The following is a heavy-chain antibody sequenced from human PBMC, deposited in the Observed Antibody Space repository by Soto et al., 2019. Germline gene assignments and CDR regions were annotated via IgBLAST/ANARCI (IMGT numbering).Heavy chain of an antibody. CDR3: ARDRGFYYDSYGMDV. V-gene: IGHV4-30-2*01. CDR1: GGSITSGGYS. Sequence: QVQLQESGSGLVKPSQTLSLTCAVSGGSITSGGYSWSWIRQPPGKGLEWIGYIYYSGSTYYNPSLKSRVAISVDRSKNHLSLELSSVTAADTAVYYCARDRGFYYDSYGMDVWGQGTTVTVSS. J-gene: IGHJ6*02. D-gene: IGHD3-22*01. CDR2: IYYSGST.